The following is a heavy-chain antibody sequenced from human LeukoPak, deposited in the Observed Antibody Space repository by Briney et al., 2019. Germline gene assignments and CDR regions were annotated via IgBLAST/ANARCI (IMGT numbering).Heavy chain of an antibody. CDR3: AKGRLSLIGY. D-gene: IGHD3-16*01. V-gene: IGHV3-23*01. J-gene: IGHJ4*02. CDR1: GFTFNNYP. CDR2: VSSSGGTT. Sequence: GGSLRLSCAVSGFTFNNYPMRWVRQAPGKGLEWLSVVSSSGGTTYYADSVKGRFTISRDNSKNTVYLQMNSLRAEDTALYYCAKGRLSLIGYWGQGTLVTVSS.